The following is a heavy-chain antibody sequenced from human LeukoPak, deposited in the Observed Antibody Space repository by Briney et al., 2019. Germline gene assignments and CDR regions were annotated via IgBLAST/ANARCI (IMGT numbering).Heavy chain of an antibody. CDR3: ARVFHDSSGYYPYYFNH. V-gene: IGHV1-69*13. CDR1: GGTFSSYA. CDR2: IIPIFGTA. D-gene: IGHD3-22*01. J-gene: IGHJ4*02. Sequence: SVKVSCKASGGTFSSYAISWVRQAPGQGLEWMGGIIPIFGTANYAQKFQGRVTITADESTSTVYMELRSLRSDDTAVYYCARVFHDSSGYYPYYFNHWGQGTLVPVSS.